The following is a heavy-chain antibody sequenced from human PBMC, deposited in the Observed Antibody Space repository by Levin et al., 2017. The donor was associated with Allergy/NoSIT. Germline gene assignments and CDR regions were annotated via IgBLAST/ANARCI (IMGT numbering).Heavy chain of an antibody. CDR2: IRYNDST. D-gene: IGHD3-16*02. Sequence: SETLSLTCIVSGPVSGVSVSSDDYYWSWIRQHPGKGLEWIGYIRYNDSTHYNPSPKSRVTISRATSENHFSVRLSTATAADTAVYYGARGRNRVFLNHWGQGILVTVSS. CDR1: GVSVSSDDYY. V-gene: IGHV4-31*03. CDR3: ARGRNRVFLNH. J-gene: IGHJ4*02.